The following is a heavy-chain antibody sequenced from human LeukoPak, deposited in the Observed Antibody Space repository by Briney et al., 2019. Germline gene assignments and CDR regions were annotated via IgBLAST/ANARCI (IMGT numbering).Heavy chain of an antibody. V-gene: IGHV3-74*01. D-gene: IGHD5-12*01. CDR2: INSDGSST. CDR3: KSGIVATIGDY. J-gene: IGHJ4*02. Sequence: GGSLRLSCAASGFTFSRHWMHWVRQAPGKGLVWVSRINSDGSSTSYADSVKGRFTISRDNAKNTLYLQMNSLRAEDTAVYYCKSGIVATIGDYWGQGTLVTPSS. CDR1: GFTFSRHW.